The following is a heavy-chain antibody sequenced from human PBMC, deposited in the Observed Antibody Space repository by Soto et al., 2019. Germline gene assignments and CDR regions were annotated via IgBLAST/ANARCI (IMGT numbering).Heavy chain of an antibody. D-gene: IGHD2-15*01. CDR1: GGSISSYY. J-gene: IGHJ6*02. CDR2: IYYSGRT. V-gene: IGHV4-59*08. Sequence: QVQLQESGPGQVKPSETLSLTCTVSGGSISSYYWSWFRQPPGRGLEWIGNIYYSGRTSYSPSLKRRCTISVDTAQNQISLMLGSVTATDPAMDFWAGHPPYWVGMDVWGQGTTVTVSS. CDR3: AGHPPYWVGMDV.